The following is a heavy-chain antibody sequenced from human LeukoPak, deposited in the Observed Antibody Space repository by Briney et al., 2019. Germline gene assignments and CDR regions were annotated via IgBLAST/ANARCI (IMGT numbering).Heavy chain of an antibody. Sequence: TSETLSLTCTVSGGSISSSSYYWDWIRQPPGKGLEWIGTIYYSGSTYYNPSLKSRLTMSVDTSKSQFSLMLSSVTAADTAVYYCARLLRGSSHSYYFDYWGQGTLVTVSS. CDR3: ARLLRGSSHSYYFDY. V-gene: IGHV4-39*01. J-gene: IGHJ4*02. CDR1: GGSISSSSYY. D-gene: IGHD2-2*01. CDR2: IYYSGST.